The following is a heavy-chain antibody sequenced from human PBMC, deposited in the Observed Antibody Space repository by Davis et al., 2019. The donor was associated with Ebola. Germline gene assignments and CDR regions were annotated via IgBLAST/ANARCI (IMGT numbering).Heavy chain of an antibody. CDR1: GFTFSSYS. CDR2: ISSSSSTI. Sequence: PGGSLRLSCAASGFTFSSYSMNWVRQAPGKGLEWVSYISSSSSTIYYADSVKGRLTISRDNAKNSLYLQMNSLRDEDTAVYYCARGGWDIVVVPAAIENLYYFDYWGQGTLVTVSS. V-gene: IGHV3-48*02. J-gene: IGHJ4*02. CDR3: ARGGWDIVVVPAAIENLYYFDY. D-gene: IGHD2-2*01.